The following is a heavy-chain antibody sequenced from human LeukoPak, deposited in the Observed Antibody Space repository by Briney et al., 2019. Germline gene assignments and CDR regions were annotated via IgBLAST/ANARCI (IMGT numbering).Heavy chain of an antibody. V-gene: IGHV1-8*01. CDR2: MNPNSGNT. Sequence: GASVKVSCKASGYTFTSYDINWVRQATGQGLEWMGWMNPNSGNTGYAQTFQGGVTMTRNTSISTAYMELSSLRSEDTAVYYCARGIITMVRGVIINYGMDVWGQGTTVTVSS. CDR3: ARGIITMVRGVIINYGMDV. CDR1: GYTFTSYD. J-gene: IGHJ6*02. D-gene: IGHD3-10*01.